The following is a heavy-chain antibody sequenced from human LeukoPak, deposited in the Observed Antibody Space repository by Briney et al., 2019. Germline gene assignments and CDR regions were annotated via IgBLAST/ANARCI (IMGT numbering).Heavy chain of an antibody. CDR1: GFTFSSYG. J-gene: IGHJ6*02. V-gene: IGHV3-30*18. Sequence: GXXLRLSCAASGFTFSSYGMHWVRQAPGKGLEWVAVISYDGSNKYYADSVKGRFTISRDNSKNTLYLQMNSLRAEDTAVYYCAKGQLRYFDWLSSYYYYGMDFWVQGTTVTVS. CDR3: AKGQLRYFDWLSSYYYYGMDF. CDR2: ISYDGSNK. D-gene: IGHD3-9*01.